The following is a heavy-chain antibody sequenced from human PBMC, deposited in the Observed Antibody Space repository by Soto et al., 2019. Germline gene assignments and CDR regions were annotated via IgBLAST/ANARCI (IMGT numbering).Heavy chain of an antibody. CDR1: GYTFTSYD. J-gene: IGHJ5*02. D-gene: IGHD3-16*01. V-gene: IGHV1-8*01. Sequence: QVQLVQSGAEVKKPGASVKVSCKASGYTFTSYDINWVRQATGQGLEWMGWMNPNSGNTGYAQKFQGRVTMTRNTSISTAYMELSSLRSEDTAVYYCATTLYYDYVWGHPPGNWFDPWGQGTLVTVSS. CDR3: ATTLYYDYVWGHPPGNWFDP. CDR2: MNPNSGNT.